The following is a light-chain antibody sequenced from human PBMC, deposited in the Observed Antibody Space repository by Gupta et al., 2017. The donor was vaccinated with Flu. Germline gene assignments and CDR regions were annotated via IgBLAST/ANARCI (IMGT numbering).Light chain of an antibody. CDR1: SGFSVGDFW. CDR3: GRWHSNSKSQV. Sequence: PVLSPPSSHSASSGASVRLTCMLSSGFSVGDFWLRWYQQKPANPPRYLLYYHSDSKQGQGSGGSGRSSGFDGATAREGILRISGRQPPDEAGYDCGRWHSNSKSQVFGGGTKLTVL. V-gene: IGLV5-52*01. CDR2: YHSDSKQ. J-gene: IGLJ3*02.